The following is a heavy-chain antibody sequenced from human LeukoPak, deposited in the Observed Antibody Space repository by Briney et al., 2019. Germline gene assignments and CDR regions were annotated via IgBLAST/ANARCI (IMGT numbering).Heavy chain of an antibody. CDR1: GGSISSYY. CDR3: ARGGGIRYNWFDP. CDR2: IYYSGST. Sequence: SETLSLTCTVSGGSISSYYWSWIRQPPGKGLEWIGYIYYSGSTNYNPSLKSRVTISVDTSKNQFSLKLSSVTAADTAVYYCARGGGIRYNWFDPWDQGTLVTVSS. J-gene: IGHJ5*02. V-gene: IGHV4-59*01. D-gene: IGHD1-26*01.